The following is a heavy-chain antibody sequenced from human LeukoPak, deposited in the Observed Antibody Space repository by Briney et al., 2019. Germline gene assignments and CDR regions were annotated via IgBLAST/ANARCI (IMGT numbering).Heavy chain of an antibody. CDR1: GGSISSSSYY. J-gene: IGHJ4*02. V-gene: IGHV4-39*01. CDR2: IYYSGST. D-gene: IGHD3-10*01. Sequence: SETLSLTCTVSGGSISSSSYYWGWIRQPPGKGLEWIGSIYYSGSTYYNPSLKSRVTIFVDTSKNQFSLKLSSVTAADTAVYYCARLGDKRGIDYWGQGTLVTVSS. CDR3: ARLGDKRGIDY.